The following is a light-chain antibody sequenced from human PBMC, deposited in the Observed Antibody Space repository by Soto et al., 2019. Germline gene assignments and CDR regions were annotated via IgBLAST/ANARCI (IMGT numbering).Light chain of an antibody. CDR1: SSDVGGYNY. J-gene: IGLJ1*01. Sequence: QSVLTQPPSASGSPGQSVAISCTGTSSDVGGYNYVSWYQQHLGKAPKLMIYEVNKRPSGVPDRFSGSKSGNTASLTVSGLQAEDEVDYYCSSYAGSSNVFGTGTKVTVL. CDR3: SSYAGSSNV. CDR2: EVN. V-gene: IGLV2-8*01.